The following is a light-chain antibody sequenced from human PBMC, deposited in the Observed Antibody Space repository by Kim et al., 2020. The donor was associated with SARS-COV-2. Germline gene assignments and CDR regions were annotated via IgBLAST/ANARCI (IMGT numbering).Light chain of an antibody. CDR2: GKN. Sequence: ALGQTVRITCQGDSLRSYYASWYQQKPGQAPVIVIYGKNNRPSGIPDRFSGSSSGNTASLTITGAQAEDEADYYCNSRDSSGNHYVFGTGTKVTVL. V-gene: IGLV3-19*01. J-gene: IGLJ1*01. CDR3: NSRDSSGNHYV. CDR1: SLRSYY.